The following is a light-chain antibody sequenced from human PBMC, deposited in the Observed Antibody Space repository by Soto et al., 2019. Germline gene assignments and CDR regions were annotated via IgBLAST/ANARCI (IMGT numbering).Light chain of an antibody. J-gene: IGLJ2*01. V-gene: IGLV2-8*01. CDR3: SSYVGSNNFYV. CDR2: EVS. CDR1: SSDIGGYKY. Sequence: QSVLTQPPSASGSPGQSITISCTGTSSDIGGYKYVSWFQQHPGKAPKLMLFEVSKRPSGVPDRFSGSKSGNTASLTVTGLQAEDEADYYCSSYVGSNNFYVFGRGTKLTVL.